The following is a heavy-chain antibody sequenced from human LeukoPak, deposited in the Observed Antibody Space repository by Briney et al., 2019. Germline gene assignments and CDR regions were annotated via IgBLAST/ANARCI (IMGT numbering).Heavy chain of an antibody. J-gene: IGHJ5*02. Sequence: TSVTLSLTCTVSGGSVSSGSYYWSWIRQPPGKGLEWIGYIYYSGSTNYNPSLKSRVTISVDTSKNQFSLKLSSVTAADTAVYYCARENREVLNWFDPWGQGTLVTVSS. CDR3: ARENREVLNWFDP. CDR2: IYYSGST. V-gene: IGHV4-61*01. D-gene: IGHD2/OR15-2a*01. CDR1: GGSVSSGSYY.